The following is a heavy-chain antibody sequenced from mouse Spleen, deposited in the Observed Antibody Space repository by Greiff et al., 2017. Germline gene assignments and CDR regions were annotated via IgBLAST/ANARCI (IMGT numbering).Heavy chain of an antibody. Sequence: VQLQQSGAELVRPGTSVKVSCKASGYAFTNYLIEWVKQRPGQGLEWIGVINPGSGGTNYNEKFKGKATLTADKSSSTAYMQLSSLTSDDSAVYFCAREGRHYGSSSWFAYWGQGTLVTVSA. CDR2: INPGSGGT. CDR3: AREGRHYGSSSWFAY. D-gene: IGHD1-1*01. CDR1: GYAFTNYL. V-gene: IGHV1-54*01. J-gene: IGHJ3*01.